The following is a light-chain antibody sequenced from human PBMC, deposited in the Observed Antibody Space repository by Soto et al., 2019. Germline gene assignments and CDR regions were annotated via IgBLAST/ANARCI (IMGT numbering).Light chain of an antibody. V-gene: IGKV1-5*01. J-gene: IGKJ4*01. CDR1: QSISSW. CDR3: QQYNSYPLT. CDR2: DAS. Sequence: DIQMTHSPSTLSASVGDRVTITCRAIQSISSWLAWYQQKPGKAPKLLIYDASSLESGVPSRFSGSGSGTEFTLTISSLQPDDFANYYCQQYNSYPLTFGGGTKVDIK.